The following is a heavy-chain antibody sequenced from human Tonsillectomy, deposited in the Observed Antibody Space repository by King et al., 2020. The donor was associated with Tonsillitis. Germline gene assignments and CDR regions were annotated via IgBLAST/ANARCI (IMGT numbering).Heavy chain of an antibody. Sequence: QLVQSGGGLLKPGESLRLSCVASGFTFNNAWMSWVRQAPGKGLEWVGRIKSKNDGETTDYGAPVKGRFTISRDDSKNTLYLHMNSLKTEDTAVYYCTTDVGNSINFANWGQGTLVTVSS. V-gene: IGHV3-15*01. D-gene: IGHD4-23*01. J-gene: IGHJ4*02. CDR1: GFTFNNAW. CDR2: IKSKNDGETT. CDR3: TTDVGNSINFAN.